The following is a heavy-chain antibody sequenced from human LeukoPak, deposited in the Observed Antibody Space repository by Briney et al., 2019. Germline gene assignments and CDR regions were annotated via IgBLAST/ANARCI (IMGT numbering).Heavy chain of an antibody. CDR3: ASIVVVPAAMPASHWFDP. V-gene: IGHV4-34*01. J-gene: IGHJ5*02. CDR1: GGSFSGYY. CDR2: INHSGST. D-gene: IGHD2-2*01. Sequence: PSETLSLTCAVYGGSFSGYYWSWIRQPPGKGLEWIGEINHSGSTNYNPSPKSRVTISVDTSKNQFSLKLSSVTAADTAVYYCASIVVVPAAMPASHWFDPWGQGTLVTVSS.